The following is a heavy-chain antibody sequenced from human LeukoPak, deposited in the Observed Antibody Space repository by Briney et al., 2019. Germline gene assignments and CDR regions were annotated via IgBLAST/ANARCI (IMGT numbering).Heavy chain of an antibody. CDR2: ISAYNGDT. D-gene: IGHD5-12*01. J-gene: IGHJ4*02. CDR1: GYTFTSYG. Sequence: ASVKVSCKASGYTFTSYGISWVRQAPGQGLEWMGWISAYNGDTNYAQKVQGRVTMTTDTSTSTAYMELRSLRSDDTAVYYCARGDQLREYSGREFDYWGQGTLVTVSS. CDR3: ARGDQLREYSGREFDY. V-gene: IGHV1-18*01.